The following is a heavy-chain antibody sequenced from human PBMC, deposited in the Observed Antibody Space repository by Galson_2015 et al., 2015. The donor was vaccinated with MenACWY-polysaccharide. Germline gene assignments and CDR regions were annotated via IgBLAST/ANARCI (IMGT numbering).Heavy chain of an antibody. Sequence: SLRLSCAASGFTFSSYAMNWVRQAPGKGLEWVALISSAGYKYYADSVKGRLTISRDDPKKSLYLQMNSLRAEDTAVYYCAREKREGGGFDPWGRGTLVTVSS. D-gene: IGHD3-16*01. CDR1: GFTFSSYA. V-gene: IGHV3-23*01. J-gene: IGHJ5*02. CDR3: AREKREGGGFDP. CDR2: ISSAGYK.